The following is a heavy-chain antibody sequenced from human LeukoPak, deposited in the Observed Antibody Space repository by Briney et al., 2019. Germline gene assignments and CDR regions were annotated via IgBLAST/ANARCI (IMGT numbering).Heavy chain of an antibody. V-gene: IGHV1-2*02. CDR3: ARVGTSEYCSGGSCYSDC. CDR2: INPNSGGT. CDR1: GYTFTGYH. Sequence: ASVKVSCKASGYTFTGYHMHWVRQAPGQGLEWMGWINPNSGGTNYAQNFQGRVTMTRDTSITTAYMELSRLRSNDTAVYYCARVGTSEYCSGGSCYSDCWGQGTLVTVSS. J-gene: IGHJ4*02. D-gene: IGHD2-15*01.